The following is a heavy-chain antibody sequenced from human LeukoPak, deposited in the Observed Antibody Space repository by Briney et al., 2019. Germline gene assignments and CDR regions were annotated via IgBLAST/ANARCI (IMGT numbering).Heavy chain of an antibody. CDR3: ATERGIVGASVGFDY. D-gene: IGHD1-26*01. Sequence: ASVTVSYKASGYTFTGFYMHWVRQAPGQGLEWVGWINPHSGGTNYAQKFQGRVSMTRDTSISTAYMELSRLKSDDTAVYYCATERGIVGASVGFDYWGQGTLVTVSS. J-gene: IGHJ4*02. CDR2: INPHSGGT. V-gene: IGHV1-2*02. CDR1: GYTFTGFY.